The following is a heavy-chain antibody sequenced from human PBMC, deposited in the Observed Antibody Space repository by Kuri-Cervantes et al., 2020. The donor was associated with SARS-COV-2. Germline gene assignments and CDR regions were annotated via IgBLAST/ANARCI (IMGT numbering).Heavy chain of an antibody. J-gene: IGHJ4*02. CDR2: IYHSGST. CDR1: GGSISSYY. D-gene: IGHD2-2*01. CDR3: ARVWCSSTSCYYFDY. V-gene: IGHV4-38-2*02. Sequence: SETLSLTCTVSGGSISSYYWGWIRQPPGKGLEWIGSIYHSGSTYYNPPPKSRVTISVDTSKNQFSLKLSSVTAADTAAYYCARVWCSSTSCYYFDYWGQGTLVTVSS.